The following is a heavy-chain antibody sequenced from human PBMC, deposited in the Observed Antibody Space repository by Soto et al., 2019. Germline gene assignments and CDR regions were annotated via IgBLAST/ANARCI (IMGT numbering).Heavy chain of an antibody. CDR1: GFTFSNYA. CDR3: AKGRESVVTATPPSDY. J-gene: IGHJ4*02. V-gene: IGHV3-30*18. D-gene: IGHD2-21*02. Sequence: QVQLLESVGGVVQPGRSLRLSCAASGFTFSNYAMHWVRQAPGKGLEWVAVISYDGNNKYSADSVKGRFSISRDNSRNTLYLQMNSLRAEDTAVYYCAKGRESVVTATPPSDYWGQGTLVTVSS. CDR2: ISYDGNNK.